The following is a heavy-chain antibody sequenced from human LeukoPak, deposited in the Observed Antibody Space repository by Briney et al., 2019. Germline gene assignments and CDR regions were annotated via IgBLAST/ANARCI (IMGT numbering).Heavy chain of an antibody. CDR3: ARRSPYSSSWYLDY. CDR2: IYPGDSDT. J-gene: IGHJ4*02. V-gene: IGHV5-51*01. D-gene: IGHD6-13*01. CDR1: GYSFTSHW. Sequence: GESLQISCKGSGYSFTSHWIGWVRQMPGKGLEWMGIIYPGDSDTRYSPSFQGQVTISADKSISTAYLQWSSLKASDTAMYYCARRSPYSSSWYLDYWGQGTLVTVSS.